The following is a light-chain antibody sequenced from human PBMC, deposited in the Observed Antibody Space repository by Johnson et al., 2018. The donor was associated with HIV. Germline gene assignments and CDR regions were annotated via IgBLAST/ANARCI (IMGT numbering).Light chain of an antibody. J-gene: IGLJ1*01. V-gene: IGLV1-51*02. CDR1: SSNIGSNS. CDR3: GTWDSSLGV. CDR2: ENN. Sequence: QSVLTQPPSVSAAPGQKVTISCSGRSSNIGSNSVSWYQQLPGTAPKLLIYENNKRPSGIPDRFSGSKSGTSATLGITGLQTGDEADYYCGTWDSSLGVFGPWTRVTVL.